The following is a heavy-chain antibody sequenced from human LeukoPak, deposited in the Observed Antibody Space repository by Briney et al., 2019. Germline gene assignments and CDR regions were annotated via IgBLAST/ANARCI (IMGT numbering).Heavy chain of an antibody. J-gene: IGHJ4*02. D-gene: IGHD5-12*01. CDR1: GYTFTSYD. Sequence: GASVKVSCKASGYTFTSYDINWVRQATGQGLEWMGWMNPNSGNTGYAQKFQGRVTMTRNTSISTAYMELSSLRSEDTAVYYCARVPGGGYSGYDLGYYFDYWGQGTLVTVSS. CDR2: MNPNSGNT. V-gene: IGHV1-8*01. CDR3: ARVPGGGYSGYDLGYYFDY.